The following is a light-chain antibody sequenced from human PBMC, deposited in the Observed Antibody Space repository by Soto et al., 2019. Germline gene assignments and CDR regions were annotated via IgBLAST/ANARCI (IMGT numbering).Light chain of an antibody. CDR2: AAS. CDR1: QSISSY. CDR3: QQSYSTPHT. Sequence: DIQMTQSPSSLSASXXDIVXITCLASQSISSYLNWYQQKPGKAPKXXIYAASSLQSGVPSRFSGSGAGTDFTLTISSLQPEDFATYYCQQSYSTPHTFGQGTRLEIK. V-gene: IGKV1-39*01. J-gene: IGKJ5*01.